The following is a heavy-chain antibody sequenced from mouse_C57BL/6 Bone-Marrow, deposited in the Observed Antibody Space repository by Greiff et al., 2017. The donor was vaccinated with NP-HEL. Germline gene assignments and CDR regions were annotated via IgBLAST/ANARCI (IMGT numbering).Heavy chain of an antibody. Sequence: QVQLQQSGPELVKPGASVKISCKASGYAFSSSWMNWVQQRPGKGLEWIGRIYPGDGDTNYNGKFKGKATLTADKSSSTAYMQLSSLTSEDSAVYFCARSTAYWGQGTTLTVSS. D-gene: IGHD1-2*01. CDR3: ARSTAY. V-gene: IGHV1-82*01. CDR1: GYAFSSSW. CDR2: IYPGDGDT. J-gene: IGHJ2*01.